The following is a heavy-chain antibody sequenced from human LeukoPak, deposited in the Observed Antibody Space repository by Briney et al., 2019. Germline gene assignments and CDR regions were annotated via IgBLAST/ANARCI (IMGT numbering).Heavy chain of an antibody. CDR2: ISDSGANT. CDR1: GFTFGSYA. J-gene: IGHJ4*02. V-gene: IGHV3-23*01. Sequence: GGSLRLSCAASGFTFGSYAMAWVRQAPGKGLEWVSAISDSGANTYYADSVKGRSTVSRDNSKNTPYLQMNSLRAEDTAVYYCAKDSGSFDYWGQGTLVTVSS. CDR3: AKDSGSFDY. D-gene: IGHD1-26*01.